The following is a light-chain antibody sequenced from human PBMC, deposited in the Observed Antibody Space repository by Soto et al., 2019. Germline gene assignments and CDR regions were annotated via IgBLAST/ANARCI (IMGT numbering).Light chain of an antibody. J-gene: IGLJ2*01. CDR2: EVK. V-gene: IGLV2-18*02. CDR1: SSDVGGYNR. CDR3: SSYTSTTSVV. Sequence: QSALTQPPSVSGSPGQSVTISCTGTSSDVGGYNRVSWYQQPPGTAPKLIIYEVKNRPSGVPDRFSGSKSGNTASLTISGLQADDEAYYYCSSYTSTTSVVFGGGTKLTVL.